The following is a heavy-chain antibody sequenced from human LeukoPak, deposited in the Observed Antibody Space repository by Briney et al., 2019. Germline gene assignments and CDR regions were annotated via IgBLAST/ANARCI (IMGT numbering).Heavy chain of an antibody. CDR3: ARDDVPAATSSGMDV. Sequence: ASVKVSCKGSGGSFRSYVISWVRQAPGQGLEWMGGVIPIFGTTNYPQKFQDRVTITADESTNTAYMELRSLRSEDTAVYYCARDDVPAATSSGMDVWGQGTTVTVSS. D-gene: IGHD2-2*01. CDR1: GGSFRSYV. V-gene: IGHV1-69*13. J-gene: IGHJ6*02. CDR2: VIPIFGTT.